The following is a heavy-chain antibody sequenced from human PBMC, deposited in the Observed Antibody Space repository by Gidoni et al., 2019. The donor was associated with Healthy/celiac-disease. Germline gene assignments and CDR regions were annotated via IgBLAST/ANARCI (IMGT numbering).Heavy chain of an antibody. CDR1: GLPFSSYE. V-gene: IGHV3-48*03. Sequence: EVPLVESGGGLVQPGGSLRLACAASGLPFSSYERNWVRQAPGKGLEWVSYIRSSGSTIYYADSVKGRFTLSRDNSKNSLYLQMNSLRAEDTAVYYCARYSYDSSGDDAFDIWGQGTMVTVSS. CDR2: IRSSGSTI. D-gene: IGHD3-22*01. J-gene: IGHJ3*02. CDR3: ARYSYDSSGDDAFDI.